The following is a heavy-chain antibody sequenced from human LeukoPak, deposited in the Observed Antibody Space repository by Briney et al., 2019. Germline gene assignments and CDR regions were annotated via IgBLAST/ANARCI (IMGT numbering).Heavy chain of an antibody. D-gene: IGHD3-10*01. Sequence: SVKVSCKASGGTFSSYAISWVRQAPGQGLEWVGGIIPIFGTANYAQKFQGRVTITTDESTSTAYMELSSLRSEDTAVYYCARENALWFGEWRFVFDPWGQGTLVTVSS. CDR3: ARENALWFGEWRFVFDP. CDR1: GGTFSSYA. CDR2: IIPIFGTA. V-gene: IGHV1-69*05. J-gene: IGHJ5*02.